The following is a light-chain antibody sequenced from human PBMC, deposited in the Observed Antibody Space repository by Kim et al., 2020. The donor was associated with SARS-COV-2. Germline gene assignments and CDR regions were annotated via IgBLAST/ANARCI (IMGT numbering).Light chain of an antibody. CDR1: QGIRST. J-gene: IGKJ4*01. CDR3: QQFYSYPLS. V-gene: IGKV1-13*02. Sequence: AIQLTQSPSSLSASVGDRVTITCRASQGIRSTLAWYQQRPGRSPNLLIYDASTLETGVPSRFSGSGSGTDFTLTISSLQPEDFATYYCQQFYSYPLSFGGGTKVEIK. CDR2: DAS.